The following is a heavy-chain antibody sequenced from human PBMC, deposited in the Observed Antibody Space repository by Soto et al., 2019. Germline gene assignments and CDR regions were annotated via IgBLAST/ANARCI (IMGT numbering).Heavy chain of an antibody. CDR3: ARWSHRNGVWYYFDY. V-gene: IGHV3-48*03. D-gene: IGHD2-8*01. Sequence: EVQLVESGGGLVQPGGSLRLSCAASGFTLSSYEMNWVRQAPGKGLEWVAYTSSSGRSTYYADSVKGRFAISRDNAKNSLYLQMSSLRAEDTAVYYCARWSHRNGVWYYFDYWGKGTLVTVSS. CDR1: GFTLSSYE. J-gene: IGHJ4*02. CDR2: TSSSGRST.